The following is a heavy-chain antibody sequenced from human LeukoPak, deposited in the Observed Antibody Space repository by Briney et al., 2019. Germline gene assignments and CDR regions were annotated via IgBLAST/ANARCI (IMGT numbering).Heavy chain of an antibody. D-gene: IGHD2-21*02. CDR1: GGSVSYGSYY. J-gene: IGHJ4*02. CDR3: ARLRDWDFDY. Sequence: SETLSLTCSISGGSVSYGSYYWSWIRQPQGKGLEWIAYIYYSGSTSYNPSLKSRVTISVDMPKNQFSLKVRSVTAADTAVYYCARLRDWDFDYWGQGTLVTVSS. CDR2: IYYSGST. V-gene: IGHV4-61*01.